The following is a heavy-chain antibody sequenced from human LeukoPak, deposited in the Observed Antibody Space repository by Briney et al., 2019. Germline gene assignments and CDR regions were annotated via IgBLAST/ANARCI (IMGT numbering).Heavy chain of an antibody. CDR2: IYYSGST. D-gene: IGHD2-8*01. V-gene: IGHV4-59*01. J-gene: IGHJ5*02. CDR1: GGSTSSYY. Sequence: PSETLSLTCTVSGGSTSSYYWSWIRQPPGKGLEWIGYIYYSGSTNYNPSLKSRVTISVDTSKNQFSLKLSSVTAADTAVYYCARDRRYCTNGVCYGGFDPWGQGTLVTVSS. CDR3: ARDRRYCTNGVCYGGFDP.